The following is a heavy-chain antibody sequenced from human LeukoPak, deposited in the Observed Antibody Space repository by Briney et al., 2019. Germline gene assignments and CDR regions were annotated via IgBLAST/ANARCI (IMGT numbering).Heavy chain of an antibody. CDR2: IYYSGST. CDR3: ARQRRGDI. V-gene: IGHV4-39*01. J-gene: IGHJ3*02. CDR1: GGSISSSSYY. Sequence: SETLSLTCTVSGGSISSSSYYWGWIRQPPGKGLEWIGSIYYSGSTYYNPSLKSRVTISVDTSKNQFSLKLSSVTAADTAVYYCARQRRGDIWGQGTMVTVSS.